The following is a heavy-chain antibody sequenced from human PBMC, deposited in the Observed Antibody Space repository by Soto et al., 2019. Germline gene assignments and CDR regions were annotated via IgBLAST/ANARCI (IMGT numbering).Heavy chain of an antibody. D-gene: IGHD5-12*01. J-gene: IGHJ4*02. V-gene: IGHV3-23*01. CDR3: AADLYSGYGYSDY. CDR1: GFTFSSYP. Sequence: EVQLLESGGGLIQPGGSLRLSCAASGFTFSSYPMSWVRQAPGKGLQWVSTISRSGDSAYYADSVKGRFTISRDNSKNTLSLQMNSLRAEDTAVYYCAADLYSGYGYSDYWGRGTLVTVSS. CDR2: ISRSGDSA.